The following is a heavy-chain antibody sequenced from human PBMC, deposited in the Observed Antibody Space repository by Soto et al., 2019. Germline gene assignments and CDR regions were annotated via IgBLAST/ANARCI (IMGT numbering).Heavy chain of an antibody. CDR2: IWYDGSNK. CDR1: GFTFSRYG. J-gene: IGHJ4*02. Sequence: SGGSLRLSCAASGFTFSRYGMHWGRQAPGKGLEWVAVIWYDGSNKYYADSVKGRFTISRDNSKNTLYLQMNSLRAEDTAVYYCARVISSGATVFLDYWGQGTLVTVSS. D-gene: IGHD3-10*01. V-gene: IGHV3-33*01. CDR3: ARVISSGATVFLDY.